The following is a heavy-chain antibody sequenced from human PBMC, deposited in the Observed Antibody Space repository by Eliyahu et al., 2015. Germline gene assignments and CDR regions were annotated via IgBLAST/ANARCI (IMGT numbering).Heavy chain of an antibody. J-gene: IGHJ4*02. V-gene: IGHV3-33*01. CDR1: GFTFSSYG. CDR2: IWYDGSNK. Sequence: QVQLVESGGGVVQPGRSRXLSCAASGFTFSSYGMHWVRQAPGKGLEWVAVIWYDGSNKYYGDSVKGRFTISRDNSKNTLYLQMNSLRAEDTAVYYCARLSGMYYFDYWGQGTLVTVSS. CDR3: ARLSGMYYFDY.